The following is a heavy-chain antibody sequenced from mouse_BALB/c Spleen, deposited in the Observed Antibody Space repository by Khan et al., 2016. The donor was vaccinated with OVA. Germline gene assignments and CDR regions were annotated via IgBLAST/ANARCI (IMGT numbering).Heavy chain of an antibody. D-gene: IGHD2-12*01. Sequence: QIQLVQSGPELKKPGETVKISCKASGFTFTNYGMNWVKQAPGKGLRWMGWINTYTGEPTYADDFKGRFAFSLETSASTAYLQINNLKNEDMATYFWARTYYSYDRYFDVWGAGTTVTVSS. CDR3: ARTYYSYDRYFDV. V-gene: IGHV9-1*02. CDR1: GFTFTNYG. J-gene: IGHJ1*01. CDR2: INTYTGEP.